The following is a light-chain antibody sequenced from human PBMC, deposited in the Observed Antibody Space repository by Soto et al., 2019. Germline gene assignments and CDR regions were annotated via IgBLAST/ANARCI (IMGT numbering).Light chain of an antibody. Sequence: QSALTQPASVSGSPGQSITISCTGTSSDVGSYNLVSWYQQHPGKAPKLMIYEGSKRPSGVSNRFSGSKSGNTASLTISGLQAGDEADYYCCSYAGSSPHVVFGGGTKVTVL. CDR1: SSDVGSYNL. V-gene: IGLV2-23*01. CDR2: EGS. J-gene: IGLJ2*01. CDR3: CSYAGSSPHVV.